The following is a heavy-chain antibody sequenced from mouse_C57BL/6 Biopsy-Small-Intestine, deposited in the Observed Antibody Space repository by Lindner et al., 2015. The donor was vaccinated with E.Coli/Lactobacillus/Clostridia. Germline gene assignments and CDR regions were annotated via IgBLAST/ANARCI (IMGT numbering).Heavy chain of an antibody. D-gene: IGHD1-1*02. CDR2: INPNSGAI. V-gene: IGHV1-34*01. CDR1: GYTFTDYY. CDR3: ARGSPVAGIAQVGF. Sequence: SVKVSCKASGYTFTDYYLLWVRQAPGQGLEWVGSINPNSGAIGSTPKFQGRVTMTWDTSISTAYMELSRLTSDDTAVYYCARGSPVAGIAQVGFWGQGTLVTVSS. J-gene: IGHJ4*01.